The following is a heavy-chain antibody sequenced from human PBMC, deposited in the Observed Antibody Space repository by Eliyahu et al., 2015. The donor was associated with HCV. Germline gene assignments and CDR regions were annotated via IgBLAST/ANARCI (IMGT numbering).Heavy chain of an antibody. CDR1: GXPFSSSG. CDR3: ARARGAGTSFDY. Sequence: QVQLVESGGGVVQPGRSLRLSCAXSGXPFSSSGMHWVRQAPGKGLEWVAVIWYDGNNKYYADSVKGRFTISRDNSKNTLYLQMNSLRAEDTTVYYCARARGAGTSFDYWGQGTLVTVSS. CDR2: IWYDGNNK. J-gene: IGHJ4*02. V-gene: IGHV3-33*01. D-gene: IGHD6-13*01.